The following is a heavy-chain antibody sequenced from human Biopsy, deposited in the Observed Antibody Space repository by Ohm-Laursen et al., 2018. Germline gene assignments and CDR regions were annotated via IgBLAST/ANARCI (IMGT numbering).Heavy chain of an antibody. J-gene: IGHJ6*02. CDR3: VRDVDYYDPYHYYALDV. D-gene: IGHD3-22*01. Sequence: SETLSLTCAVYGESFNGYYWSWIRQTPGKGLEWIGEINHSGRTNYNPSLKGRVTISVDTSKNQFSLKVRSVTAADTAVYYCVRDVDYYDPYHYYALDVWGQGTTVTVSS. V-gene: IGHV4-34*01. CDR2: INHSGRT. CDR1: GESFNGYY.